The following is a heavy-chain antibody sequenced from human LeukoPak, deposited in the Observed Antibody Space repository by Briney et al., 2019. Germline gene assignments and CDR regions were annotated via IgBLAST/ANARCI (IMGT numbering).Heavy chain of an antibody. CDR1: GSTFDDYA. V-gene: IGHV3-9*01. Sequence: GGSLRLSCAASGSTFDDYAMHWVRQAPGKGLEWVSGISWNSGSIGYADSVKGRFTISRDNAKNSLYLQMNSLRAEDTALYYCAKDMEPIVVVNNFDYWGQGTLVTVSS. D-gene: IGHD2-21*01. J-gene: IGHJ4*02. CDR2: ISWNSGSI. CDR3: AKDMEPIVVVNNFDY.